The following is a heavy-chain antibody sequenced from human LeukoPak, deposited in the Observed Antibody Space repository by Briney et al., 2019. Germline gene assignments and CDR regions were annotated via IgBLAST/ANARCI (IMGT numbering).Heavy chain of an antibody. CDR2: IYSDGST. CDR1: GFTVSSNY. D-gene: IGHD4-17*01. Sequence: GGSLRLSCAASGFTVSSNYMSWVRQAPGKGLEWVSVIYSDGSTYFADSVKGRFTISRHNSKNTLYLQMNSLRAEDTAMYYCARHGDYGDYEVGPPLPDHWGQGTLVTVSS. V-gene: IGHV3-53*01. CDR3: ARHGDYGDYEVGPPLPDH. J-gene: IGHJ4*02.